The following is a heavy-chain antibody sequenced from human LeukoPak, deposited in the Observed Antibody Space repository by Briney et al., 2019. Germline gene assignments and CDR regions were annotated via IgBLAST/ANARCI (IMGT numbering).Heavy chain of an antibody. CDR3: AKFRPITSVAGTIFHY. D-gene: IGHD6-19*01. CDR2: ISGNGGST. Sequence: GGSLRLSCAASGFTFTNYAMSWVRQAPGEGLEWVSAISGNGGSTYYADSVKGRFTISRDNSKNTLYLQMNSLRAEDTAVYYCAKFRPITSVAGTIFHYWGQGALVTVSS. CDR1: GFTFTNYA. J-gene: IGHJ4*02. V-gene: IGHV3-23*01.